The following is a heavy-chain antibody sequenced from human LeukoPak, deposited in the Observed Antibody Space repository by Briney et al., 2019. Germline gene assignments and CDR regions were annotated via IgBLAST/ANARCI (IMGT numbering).Heavy chain of an antibody. CDR1: GGSISSSSYY. V-gene: IGHV4-39*07. Sequence: ASETLSLTCTVSGGSISSSSYYWGWIRQPPGKGLEWIGSIYYSGSTYYNPSLKSRVTISVDTSKNQFSLKLSSVTAADPAVYYCARDLDGDYVPLYYYYYMDVWGKGTTVTVSS. D-gene: IGHD4-17*01. J-gene: IGHJ6*03. CDR2: IYYSGST. CDR3: ARDLDGDYVPLYYYYYMDV.